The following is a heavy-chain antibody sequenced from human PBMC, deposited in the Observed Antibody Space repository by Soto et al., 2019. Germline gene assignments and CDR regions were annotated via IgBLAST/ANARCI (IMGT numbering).Heavy chain of an antibody. CDR3: ARKPRVNLVDY. CDR2: IWYDGTNE. J-gene: IGHJ4*02. Sequence: QVQLVESGGGVVLPGTSLRLSCAASGFTFSTYGMHWVRQAPGKGLEGVAVIWYDGTNEYYADSVKGRFTISRDNSKNTLFLQMNSLRADDTAVYYCARKPRVNLVDYWGQGTLVTVSS. V-gene: IGHV3-33*01. D-gene: IGHD2-8*02. CDR1: GFTFSTYG.